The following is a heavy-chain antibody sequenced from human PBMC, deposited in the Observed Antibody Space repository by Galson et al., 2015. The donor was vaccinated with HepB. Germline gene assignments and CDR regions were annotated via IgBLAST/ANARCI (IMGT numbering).Heavy chain of an antibody. D-gene: IGHD6-13*01. V-gene: IGHV3-21*01. Sequence: SLRLPCAASGFTFSNSSMNWVRQAPGKGLEWVSSISSSSSYIYYADSVKGRFTISRDNAKNSLYLQMNSLRAEDTAVCYCARRSPQDPAAPFDYWGQGTLVTVSS. CDR3: ARRSPQDPAAPFDY. J-gene: IGHJ4*02. CDR2: ISSSSSYI. CDR1: GFTFSNSS.